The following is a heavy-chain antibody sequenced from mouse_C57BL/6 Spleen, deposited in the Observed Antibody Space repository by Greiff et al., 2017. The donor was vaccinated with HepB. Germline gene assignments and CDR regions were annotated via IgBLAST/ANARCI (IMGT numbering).Heavy chain of an antibody. CDR3: TTVVNY. V-gene: IGHV14-4*01. CDR2: IDPENTDT. J-gene: IGHJ2*01. Sequence: VQLQQSGAELVRPGASVKLSCTVSGFNIKDDYMHWVKQRPEQGLEWIGWIDPENTDTEYASKFQGKATITADPSSNTANLQLTSLTSEDTAVYYCTTVVNYWGQGTTLTVSS. CDR1: GFNIKDDY.